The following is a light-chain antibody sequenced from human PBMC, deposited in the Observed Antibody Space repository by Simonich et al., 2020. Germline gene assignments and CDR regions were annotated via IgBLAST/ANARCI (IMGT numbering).Light chain of an antibody. CDR1: SGYSNYK. V-gene: IGLV9-49*01. CDR2: VGTGGSVG. Sequence: QPVLTQPPSASASLGASVTLTCTLSSGYSNYKVDWYQQRPGKGPRFVMRVGTGGSVGYQGDCIPDRFSVLGSVLNRYLTIKNIQEEDESDYHCGADHGSGSNFVWVFGGGTKLTVL. CDR3: GADHGSGSNFVWV. J-gene: IGLJ3*02.